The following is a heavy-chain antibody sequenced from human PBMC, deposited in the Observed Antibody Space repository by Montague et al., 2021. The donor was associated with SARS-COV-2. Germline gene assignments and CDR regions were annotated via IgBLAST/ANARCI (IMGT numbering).Heavy chain of an antibody. CDR2: ISDSGST. J-gene: IGHJ6*02. CDR1: GGSISSYY. D-gene: IGHD2-2*01. Sequence: SETLSLTCTVSGGSISSYYWSWIRQPPGRGLQWIGYISDSGSTNYNPSLKSRVTISVDTSKNHFTLRLSSVTAADTAMYYCANFRRTQLIFGTLSDGMDVWGQGTTVTVSS. V-gene: IGHV4-59*01. CDR3: ANFRRTQLIFGTLSDGMDV.